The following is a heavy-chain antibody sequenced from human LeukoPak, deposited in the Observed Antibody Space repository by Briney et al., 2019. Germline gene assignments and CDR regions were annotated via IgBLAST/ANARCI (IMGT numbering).Heavy chain of an antibody. V-gene: IGHV3-30*03. D-gene: IGHD6-19*01. CDR3: VGWLVQDPDY. CDR2: ISYDGSNK. CDR1: GFTFSSYG. J-gene: IGHJ4*02. Sequence: GGSLSLSCAASGFTFSSYGMHWVRQAPGKGLEWVAVISYDGSNKYYADSVKGRFTISRDNSKNTLYLQMNSLRAEDTAVYYCVGWLVQDPDYWGQGTLVTVSS.